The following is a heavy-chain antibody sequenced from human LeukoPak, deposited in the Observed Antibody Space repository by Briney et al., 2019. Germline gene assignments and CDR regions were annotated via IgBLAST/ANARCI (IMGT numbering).Heavy chain of an antibody. CDR1: GFTFSSYA. Sequence: GGSLRLSCAASGFTFSSYAMHWVRQAPGKGLEWVAVIAYDGSNKYYADSVKGRFTISRDNSKNTLYLQMSSLRAEDTAVYYCARDWAVADAFDIWGQGTMVTVSS. CDR2: IAYDGSNK. V-gene: IGHV3-30*04. J-gene: IGHJ3*02. D-gene: IGHD6-19*01. CDR3: ARDWAVADAFDI.